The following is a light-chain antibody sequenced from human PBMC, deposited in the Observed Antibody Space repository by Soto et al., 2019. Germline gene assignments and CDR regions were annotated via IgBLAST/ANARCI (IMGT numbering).Light chain of an antibody. CDR1: QSISSH. Sequence: TITCRASQSISSHLNWYQQKQGKAPNLLMYTASNLQSGVPSRFSGSGSGTDCTLTISSLQPEDVATYYCQQSYSTTISFGQGTRLEI. V-gene: IGKV1-39*01. CDR3: QQSYSTTIS. J-gene: IGKJ5*01. CDR2: TAS.